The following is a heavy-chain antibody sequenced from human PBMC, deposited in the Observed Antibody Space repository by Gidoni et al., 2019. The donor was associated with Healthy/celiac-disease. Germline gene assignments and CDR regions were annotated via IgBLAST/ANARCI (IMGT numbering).Heavy chain of an antibody. CDR2: ISSSSSYI. Sequence: EVQLVESGGGLVKPGGSLRLSCAASGFTVSSYSMNWVRQAPGKGLEWVSSISSSSSYIYYADSVKGRFTISRDNAKNSLYLQMNSLRAEDTAVYYCAGPKIDSSGLFGGYWGQGTLVTVSS. D-gene: IGHD3-22*01. CDR3: AGPKIDSSGLFGGY. CDR1: GFTVSSYS. V-gene: IGHV3-21*01. J-gene: IGHJ4*02.